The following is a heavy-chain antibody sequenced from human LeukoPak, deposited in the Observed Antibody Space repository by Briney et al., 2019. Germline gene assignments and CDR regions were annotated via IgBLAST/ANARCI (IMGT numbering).Heavy chain of an antibody. J-gene: IGHJ4*02. CDR1: GFRFNTYW. CDR3: AKDWGSYYGYYFDY. D-gene: IGHD1-26*01. Sequence: GGSLRLSCAASGFRFNTYWMSWVRQAPGKGLEWVANIKQDGNEKYYADSVKGRFTISRDNGKNSLDLQMNSLRADDTALYYCAKDWGSYYGYYFDYWGQGTLSPSPQ. V-gene: IGHV3-7*03. CDR2: IKQDGNEK.